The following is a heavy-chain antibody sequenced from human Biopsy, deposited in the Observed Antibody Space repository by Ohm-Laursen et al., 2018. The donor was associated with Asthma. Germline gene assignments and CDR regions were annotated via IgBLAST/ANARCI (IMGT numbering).Heavy chain of an antibody. CDR3: VKAREDIVVVVAVSDS. Sequence: SLRLSCTASRFAFSSYAMSWVRQPPGKGLEWVSTISGSGGSTYYADSVKGRFTISRDNSKNTLHLQMNSLRAEDTAVYYCVKAREDIVVVVAVSDSWGQGTLVTVSS. CDR1: RFAFSSYA. J-gene: IGHJ4*02. V-gene: IGHV3-23*01. D-gene: IGHD2-15*01. CDR2: ISGSGGST.